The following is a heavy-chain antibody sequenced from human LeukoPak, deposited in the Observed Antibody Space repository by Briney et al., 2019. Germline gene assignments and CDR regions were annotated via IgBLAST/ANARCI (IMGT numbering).Heavy chain of an antibody. J-gene: IGHJ4*02. CDR1: GYSFTSYW. V-gene: IGHV5-51*01. D-gene: IGHD2-2*01. CDR3: ARQDCSSTSCYVGLDY. CDR2: IYPGDSDT. Sequence: GEPLKISCKGSGYSFTSYWIGWVRQMPGKGLEWMGIIYPGDSDTRYSPSFQGQVTISADKSISTAYLQWSSLKASDTAMYYCARQDCSSTSCYVGLDYWGQGTLVTVSS.